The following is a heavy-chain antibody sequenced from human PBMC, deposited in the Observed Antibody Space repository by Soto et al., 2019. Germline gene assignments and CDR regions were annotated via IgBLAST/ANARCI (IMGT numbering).Heavy chain of an antibody. Sequence: QVQLQESGPGLVKPSGTLSLTCRVSGDSISSTNWWSWVRQPPGKGLEWIGEIYHSGSTNYNPSLKGRVTMXXDXSXXQFSLKLSSVTAADTAVYYCAGPQLGGSGTYSIAYWGQGTLVTVSS. V-gene: IGHV4-4*02. J-gene: IGHJ4*02. CDR2: IYHSGST. D-gene: IGHD3-10*01. CDR3: AGPQLGGSGTYSIAY. CDR1: GDSISSTNW.